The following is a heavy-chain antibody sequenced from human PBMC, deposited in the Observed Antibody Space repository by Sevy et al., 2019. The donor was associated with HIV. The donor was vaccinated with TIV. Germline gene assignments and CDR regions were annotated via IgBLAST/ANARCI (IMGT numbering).Heavy chain of an antibody. J-gene: IGHJ4*02. CDR3: VAANNWEDY. CDR2: VNSDGTWT. D-gene: IGHD1-1*01. V-gene: IGHV3-74*01. Sequence: GGSLRLSCEASGFTFSNYWMHWVRQVPGKGPVWVSRVNSDGTWTTYADSVKGRFTISRDNAKNTMCLQMNSLRVEDTARYYCVAANNWEDYWGQGTLVTVSS. CDR1: GFTFSNYW.